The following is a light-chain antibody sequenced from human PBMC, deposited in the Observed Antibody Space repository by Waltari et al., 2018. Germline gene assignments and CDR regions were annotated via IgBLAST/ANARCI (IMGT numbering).Light chain of an antibody. Sequence: DIVMTQSPDSLAVSLGERATLNCRSSQCVLSSSNNSNYLGWYQQKPGQLPKLLISWASTRQSGVPARFSGSGSGTDFTLTISSLQAEDVAVYYCQQCYSSPYTFGQGTKLEIK. CDR3: QQCYSSPYT. J-gene: IGKJ2*01. V-gene: IGKV4-1*01. CDR1: QCVLSSSNNSNY. CDR2: WAS.